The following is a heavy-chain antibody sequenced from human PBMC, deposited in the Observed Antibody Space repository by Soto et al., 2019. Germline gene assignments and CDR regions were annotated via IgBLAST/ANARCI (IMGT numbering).Heavy chain of an antibody. Sequence: GESLRLSCAASGFTFSSYAMHWVRQAPGKGLEWVGVISYDGSNKYYADSVQGRVTISRDNSKNTLYLQMNSLRAEDTAVYYCARDRRPYSSSYGGYYYYYGMDVWGQGTTVTVSS. J-gene: IGHJ6*02. V-gene: IGHV3-30-3*01. CDR1: GFTFSSYA. D-gene: IGHD6-6*01. CDR2: ISYDGSNK. CDR3: ARDRRPYSSSYGGYYYYYGMDV.